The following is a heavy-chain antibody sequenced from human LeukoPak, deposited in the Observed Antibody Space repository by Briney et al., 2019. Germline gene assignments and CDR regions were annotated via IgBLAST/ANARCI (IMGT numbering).Heavy chain of an antibody. Sequence: PSQTLSLTCAVSGASISSGGYSWSWIRQPPGKGLEWIGYIYHSGSTYYNPSLKSRVTISVDRSKNQFSLKLSSVTAADTAVYYCARNHGGWFDSWGQGTLVTVSS. V-gene: IGHV4-30-2*01. CDR2: IYHSGST. J-gene: IGHJ5*01. CDR3: ARNHGGWFDS. CDR1: GASISSGGYS. D-gene: IGHD4-23*01.